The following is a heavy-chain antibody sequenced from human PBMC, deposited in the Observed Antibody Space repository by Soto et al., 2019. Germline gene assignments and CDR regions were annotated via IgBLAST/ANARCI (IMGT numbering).Heavy chain of an antibody. J-gene: IGHJ4*02. CDR3: AKTVGATKREDY. CDR2: ISNSDDVG. CDR1: GFNFTNHV. D-gene: IGHD1-26*01. V-gene: IGHV3-23*01. Sequence: EVQVLESGGALVYPTGSLRLSCSASGFNFTNHVINWVRQAPGKGLEWVSSISNSDDVGFYADSVRGRFIVSRDISTNSVCLQRSCRRVEDTAIYCAKTVGATKREDYRGQGTLVTVSA.